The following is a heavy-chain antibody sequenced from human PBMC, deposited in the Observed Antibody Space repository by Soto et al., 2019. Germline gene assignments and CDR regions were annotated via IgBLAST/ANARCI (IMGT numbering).Heavy chain of an antibody. CDR3: ARRTLSYYYYGMDV. V-gene: IGHV3-48*01. CDR2: ISTTGSPI. J-gene: IGHJ6*02. CDR1: GFSFSSHN. Sequence: PGGSLRLSYAASGFSFSSHNMNWVRQAPGKGLEWISYISTTGSPIYYADSVRGRFTISRDNAKNSLYLQMNSLRAEDTAVYYCARRTLSYYYYGMDVWGQGTTVTVSS. D-gene: IGHD2-15*01.